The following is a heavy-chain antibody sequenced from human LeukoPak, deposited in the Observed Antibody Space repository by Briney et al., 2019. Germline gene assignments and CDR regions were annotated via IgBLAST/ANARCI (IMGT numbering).Heavy chain of an antibody. V-gene: IGHV3-53*01. Sequence: PGGSLRLSCAASGFTVNKKYMPWVRQAPGKGLEWVSFICSGGTTNYSDSAEGRLTISRSHSQNTLYLQNEQPTGEDTALFYCASRGSGDYPYFDYWGQGTLVTVSS. CDR3: ASRGSGDYPYFDY. CDR2: ICSGGTT. J-gene: IGHJ4*02. D-gene: IGHD4-17*01. CDR1: GFTVNKKY.